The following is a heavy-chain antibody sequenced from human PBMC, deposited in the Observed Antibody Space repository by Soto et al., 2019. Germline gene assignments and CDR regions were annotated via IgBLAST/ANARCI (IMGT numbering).Heavy chain of an antibody. V-gene: IGHV1-69*13. CDR2: IIPIFGTA. CDR1: GGTFSSYA. CDR3: ARCKFNDYPGSYFDY. J-gene: IGHJ4*02. Sequence: SVKVSCKASGGTFSSYAISWVRQAPGQGLEWMGGIIPIFGTANYAQKFQGRVTITADESTSTAYMELSSLRSEDTAGYYCARCKFNDYPGSYFDYWGQGTLVTVSS. D-gene: IGHD4-17*01.